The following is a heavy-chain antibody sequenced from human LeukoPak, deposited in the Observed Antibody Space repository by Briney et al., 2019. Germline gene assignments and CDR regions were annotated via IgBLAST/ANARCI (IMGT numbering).Heavy chain of an antibody. D-gene: IGHD3-22*01. CDR1: GYTFTVYY. Sequence: ASVKLSCKASGYTFTVYYMHWFRQAPGQPLEWMVWINPNSYGTNYAQKIQGRVTMTRDTSISTAYMELSRLRSDDTAVYYCARDNYYDSSGYYVFDIWGQGTMVTVSS. CDR2: INPNSYGT. V-gene: IGHV1-2*02. CDR3: ARDNYYDSSGYYVFDI. J-gene: IGHJ3*02.